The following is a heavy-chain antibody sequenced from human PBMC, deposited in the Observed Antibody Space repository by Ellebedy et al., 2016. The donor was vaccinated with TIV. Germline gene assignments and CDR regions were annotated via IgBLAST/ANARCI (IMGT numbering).Heavy chain of an antibody. CDR2: IYYSGST. CDR1: GGSISSYY. D-gene: IGHD4-17*01. V-gene: IGHV4-59*08. Sequence: GSLRLSCTVSGGSISSYYWSWIRQPPGKGLEWIGYIYYSGSTNYNPSLKSRVTISVDTSQNQFSLKVSSVTAADTAVYYCARNGDYALKDWGQGTLVTVSS. J-gene: IGHJ4*02. CDR3: ARNGDYALKD.